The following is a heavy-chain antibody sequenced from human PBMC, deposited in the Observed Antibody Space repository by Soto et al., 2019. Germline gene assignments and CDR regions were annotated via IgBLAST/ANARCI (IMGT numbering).Heavy chain of an antibody. D-gene: IGHD3-3*01. J-gene: IGHJ3*02. CDR1: GYTFTSYG. Sequence: ASVKVSCKASGYTFTSYGISWVRQAPGQGLEWMGWISAYNGNTNYAQKLQGRVTMTTDTSTSTAYMELRSLRSDDTAVYYCARGIYYFWSGYYTNLDAFDIWVHGTMVTVSS. V-gene: IGHV1-18*04. CDR2: ISAYNGNT. CDR3: ARGIYYFWSGYYTNLDAFDI.